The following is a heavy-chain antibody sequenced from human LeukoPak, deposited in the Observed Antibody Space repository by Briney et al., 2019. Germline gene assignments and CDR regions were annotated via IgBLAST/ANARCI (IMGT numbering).Heavy chain of an antibody. V-gene: IGHV1-24*01. CDR3: ATTQLWFGDLALRD. CDR2: FDPEDGET. D-gene: IGHD3-10*01. Sequence: ASVKVSCKVSGYTLTELSMHWVRQAPGKGLEWMGGFDPEDGETIYAQKFQGRVTMTEDTSTDTAYMELSSLRSEDTAVYYCATTQLWFGDLALRDWGQGTLVTVSS. CDR1: GYTLTELS. J-gene: IGHJ4*02.